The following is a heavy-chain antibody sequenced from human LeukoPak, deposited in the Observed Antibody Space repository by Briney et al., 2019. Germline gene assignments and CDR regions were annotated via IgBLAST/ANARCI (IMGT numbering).Heavy chain of an antibody. CDR1: GFTFSSYS. CDR2: ISSSSSTI. D-gene: IGHD2-15*01. CDR3: AKFALRYCSGGSCHPFDY. Sequence: GGSLRLSCAASGFTFSSYSMNWVRQAPGKGLEWVSYISSSSSTIYYADSVKGRFIISRDNSKNTLYLQMNSLRAEDTAVYYCAKFALRYCSGGSCHPFDYWGQGTLVTVSS. J-gene: IGHJ4*02. V-gene: IGHV3-48*01.